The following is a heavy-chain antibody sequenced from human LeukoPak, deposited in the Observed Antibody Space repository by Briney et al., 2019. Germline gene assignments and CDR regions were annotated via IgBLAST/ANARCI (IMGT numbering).Heavy chain of an antibody. V-gene: IGHV4-34*01. J-gene: IGHJ4*02. CDR3: AREILNWGSRSVPKTRHFDY. D-gene: IGHD7-27*01. CDR1: GGSFSGYY. Sequence: SETLSLTCAVYGGSFSGYYWSWIRQPPGKGLEWIGEINHSGSTNYNPSLKSRVTISVDTSKNQFSLKLSSVTAADTAVYYCAREILNWGSRSVPKTRHFDYWGREPWSPSPQ. CDR2: INHSGST.